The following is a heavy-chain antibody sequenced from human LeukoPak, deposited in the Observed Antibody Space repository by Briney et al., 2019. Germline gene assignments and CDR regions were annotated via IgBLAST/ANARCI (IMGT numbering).Heavy chain of an antibody. D-gene: IGHD4-17*01. CDR2: ISSSSSYI. V-gene: IGHV3-21*01. J-gene: IGHJ6*02. CDR1: GFTFSSYS. Sequence: GGSLRLSCAASGFTFSSYSMNWVRQAPGKGLEWVSSISSSSSYIYYADSVKGRFTISRDNAKNSLYLQMNSLRAEDTAVYYCARKRVTTNYYYGMDVWGQGTTVTVSS. CDR3: ARKRVTTNYYYGMDV.